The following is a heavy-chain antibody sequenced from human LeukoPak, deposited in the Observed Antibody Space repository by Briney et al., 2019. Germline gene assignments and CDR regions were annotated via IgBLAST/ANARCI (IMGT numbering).Heavy chain of an antibody. CDR3: SRDGRAGYRHCDY. CDR1: GFSYGDYA. CDR2: IGSKAYGGTT. D-gene: IGHD5-24*01. Sequence: GRSLRLSCTASGFSYGDYAMCWFRQAPGKGLEWVGFIGSKAYGGTTEYAASVKDRFTTSRDDSKRIVYLQMNSLKTEDTAVYYCSRDGRAGYRHCDYWGQGTLVTVSS. J-gene: IGHJ4*02. V-gene: IGHV3-49*03.